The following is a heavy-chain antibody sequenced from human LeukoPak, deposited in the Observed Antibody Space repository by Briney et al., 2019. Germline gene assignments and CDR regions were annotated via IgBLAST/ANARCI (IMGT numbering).Heavy chain of an antibody. CDR2: IVPPLGTA. V-gene: IGHV1-69*16. CDR3: TTYGSNIAEYFEH. Sequence: GASVKVSCKPSGGIYRRYSITWVRQAPGQELEWMGGIVPPLGTANYAQKFQGRVTITTDESTNTAYMELTSLTSEDAAVYYCTTYGSNIAEYFEHWGRGTLVSVSS. D-gene: IGHD4-23*01. CDR1: GGIYRRYS. J-gene: IGHJ1*01.